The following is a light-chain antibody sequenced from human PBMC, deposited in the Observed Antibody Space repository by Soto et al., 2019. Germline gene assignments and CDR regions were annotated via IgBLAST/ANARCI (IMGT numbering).Light chain of an antibody. J-gene: IGKJ3*01. CDR3: IKYNSAPFT. CDR1: QGISNY. V-gene: IGKV1-27*01. Sequence: DIQMTQSPSSLSASVGDRVTITCRASQGISNYLAWYQQKPGKVPKLLIYAASTLQSGVPSRFSGSGSGTDITLTIRSLQPEDVATYYCIKYNSAPFTFGPGTKVDIK. CDR2: AAS.